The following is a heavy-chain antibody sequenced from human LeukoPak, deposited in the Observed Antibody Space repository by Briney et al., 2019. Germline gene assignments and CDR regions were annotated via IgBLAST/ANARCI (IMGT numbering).Heavy chain of an antibody. D-gene: IGHD5-18*01. CDR2: ISSSSSYI. J-gene: IGHJ4*02. V-gene: IGHV3-21*01. CDR1: GFTFSGYS. Sequence: PGGSLRLSCAASGFTFSGYSMNWVRQAPGKGVEWVSSISSSSSYIYYADSVKGRFTISRDNAKNSLYLQMNSLRAEDTAVYYCARSQGDTAMDPVDYWGQGTLVTVSS. CDR3: ARSQGDTAMDPVDY.